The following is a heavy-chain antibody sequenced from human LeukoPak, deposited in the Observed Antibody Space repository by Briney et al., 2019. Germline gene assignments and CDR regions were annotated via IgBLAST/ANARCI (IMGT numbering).Heavy chain of an antibody. J-gene: IGHJ4*02. CDR1: GFTFTNYW. V-gene: IGHV3-7*03. CDR3: AQKGGTDY. CDR2: IKKDGSEK. D-gene: IGHD2-15*01. Sequence: PGGSLRLSCAASGFTFTNYWMNWVRQAPGKGLEWVANIKKDGSEKYYVDSVKGRFTISRDNAKNSLYLQMNSLRADDTAVYYCAQKGGTDYWGQGTLVTVSS.